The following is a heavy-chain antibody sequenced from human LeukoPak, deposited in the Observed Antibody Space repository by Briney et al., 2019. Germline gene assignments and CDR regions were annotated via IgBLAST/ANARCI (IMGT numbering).Heavy chain of an antibody. CDR2: ISSSSSYI. CDR1: GFTFSSYS. Sequence: GGSLRLSCAASGFTFSSYSMNWVRQAPGKGLEWVSSISSSSSYIYYADSVKGRFTISRDNAKNSLYLQMNSLRVDDTAVYYCARDDSTEPYYFDYWGQGTLVTVSS. CDR3: ARDDSTEPYYFDY. V-gene: IGHV3-21*01. J-gene: IGHJ4*02. D-gene: IGHD1-14*01.